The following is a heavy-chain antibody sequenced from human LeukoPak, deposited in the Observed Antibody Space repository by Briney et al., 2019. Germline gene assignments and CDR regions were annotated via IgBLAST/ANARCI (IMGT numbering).Heavy chain of an antibody. D-gene: IGHD2-15*01. CDR3: AGGSGIVVVVAATTLRY. V-gene: IGHV3-23*01. CDR1: GFTFISYA. Sequence: GGSLSLSCAASGFTFISYAMSWVRQAPGKGLEWVSAISGSGGSTYYADSVKGRFTISRDNSKNTLYLQMNSLRAEDTAVYYCAGGSGIVVVVAATTLRYWGQGTLVTVSS. J-gene: IGHJ4*02. CDR2: ISGSGGST.